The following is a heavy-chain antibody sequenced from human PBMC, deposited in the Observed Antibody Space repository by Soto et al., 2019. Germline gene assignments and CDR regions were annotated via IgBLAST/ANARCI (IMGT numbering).Heavy chain of an antibody. CDR1: GGSISSGGYY. J-gene: IGHJ4*02. V-gene: IGHV4-31*03. CDR3: SRDEWLQGFDY. Sequence: QVQLQESGPGLVKPSQTLSLTCTVSGGSISSGGYYWSWIRQHPGKGLEWIGYIYYSGSTYYNPSLKSRVSISVDTSKNQFSLKLSSVTAADTAVYYCSRDEWLQGFDYWGQGTLVTVSS. CDR2: IYYSGST. D-gene: IGHD5-12*01.